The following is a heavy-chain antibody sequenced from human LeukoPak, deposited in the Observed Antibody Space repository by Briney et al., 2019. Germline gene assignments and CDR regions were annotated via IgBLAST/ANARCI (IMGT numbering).Heavy chain of an antibody. CDR3: AKGGAATMRDGYNYYYYYMEV. CDR2: ISGSGGHT. D-gene: IGHD5-24*01. CDR1: GITFSSHA. V-gene: IGHV3-23*01. Sequence: PGGSLRLSCAASGITFSSHAMSWVRQAAGKGREWVALISGSGGHTYYGDSVKGRFTISRDNSTNRLYLQMNSLRPEDTAVYYCAKGGAATMRDGYNYYYYYMEVWGRGTTVSVSS. J-gene: IGHJ6*03.